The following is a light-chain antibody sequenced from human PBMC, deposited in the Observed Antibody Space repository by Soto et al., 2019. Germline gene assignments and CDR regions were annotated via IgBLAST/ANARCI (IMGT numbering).Light chain of an antibody. CDR2: GAS. CDR3: QQYASSPLT. Sequence: EIVLTQSPGTLSLSPGERATLSCRASERVYNSLLAWYQQKPGQAPRLLIYGASSRATDIPDRFSGSWSGTDFTLTISRLEPADFAVFYCQQYASSPLTFGGWTKVEV. CDR1: ERVYNSL. V-gene: IGKV3-20*01. J-gene: IGKJ4*01.